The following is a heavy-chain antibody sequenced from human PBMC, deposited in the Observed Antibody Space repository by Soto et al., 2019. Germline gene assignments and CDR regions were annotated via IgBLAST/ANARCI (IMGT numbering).Heavy chain of an antibody. CDR1: GFTFSTYG. D-gene: IGHD2-2*01. J-gene: IGHJ4*02. CDR3: AKGAQPTQYYFDF. V-gene: IGHV3-23*01. Sequence: EVQLLESGGGLVQPGGFLRLSCAASGFTFSTYGMSWVRQAPGKGLEWVSAISNSGGSTSYTGSVRGRFTISRDNSRNTVYLQMNSLRADDTAVYFCAKGAQPTQYYFDFWGQGTLVTVSS. CDR2: ISNSGGST.